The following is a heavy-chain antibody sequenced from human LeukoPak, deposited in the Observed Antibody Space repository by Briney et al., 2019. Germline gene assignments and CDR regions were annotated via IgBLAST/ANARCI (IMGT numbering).Heavy chain of an antibody. Sequence: SETLSLTCTVSGGSISSSSYYWSWIRQHPGKGLEWIGYIYYSGSTYYNPSLKSRITISLDTSKSQFSLKLSSVTAADTAVYYCASLDCRSTICLFDPWGQGTLVTVSS. CDR1: GGSISSSSYY. V-gene: IGHV4-31*03. J-gene: IGHJ5*02. CDR2: IYYSGST. D-gene: IGHD2-2*01. CDR3: ASLDCRSTICLFDP.